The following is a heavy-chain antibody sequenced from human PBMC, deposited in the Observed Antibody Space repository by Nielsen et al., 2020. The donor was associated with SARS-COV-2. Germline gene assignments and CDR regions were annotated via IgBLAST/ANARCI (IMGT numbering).Heavy chain of an antibody. V-gene: IGHV3-30*03. Sequence: GESLKISCTASGFTFTSHAMHWVRQAPGKGLEWLTIISAAGRNDHHADSVRGRFTISRDNSKNTLYLRLDSLRPEDTAVYFCARETIDFTSSFVDNWGHGTLVTVSP. CDR1: GFTFTSHA. J-gene: IGHJ4*01. D-gene: IGHD2-2*01. CDR2: ISAAGRND. CDR3: ARETIDFTSSFVDN.